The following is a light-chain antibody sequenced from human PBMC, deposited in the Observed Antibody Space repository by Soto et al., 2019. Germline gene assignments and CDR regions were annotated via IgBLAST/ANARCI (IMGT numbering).Light chain of an antibody. V-gene: IGKV1-5*01. Sequence: DIQMTQFPSTLSASVGDRVTITCRASQTTNTWLAWYQQKPGTAPKLLIYDDSSLEGGVPSRFSASGSGTEFTLTSSSLQPDDLATYYCQQYISYPYTFGQGTKVEIK. CDR3: QQYISYPYT. CDR2: DDS. J-gene: IGKJ2*01. CDR1: QTTNTW.